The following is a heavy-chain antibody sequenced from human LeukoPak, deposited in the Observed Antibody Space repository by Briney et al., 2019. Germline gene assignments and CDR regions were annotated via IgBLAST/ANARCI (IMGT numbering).Heavy chain of an antibody. J-gene: IGHJ4*02. V-gene: IGHV3-30*02. CDR3: AKVPYPMVRGVITLSYFDY. D-gene: IGHD3-10*01. Sequence: GGSLRLSCAASGFTFSSYGTHWVRQAPGKGLEWVAFIRYDGSNKYYADSVKGRFTISRDNSKNTLYLQMNSLRAEDTAVYYCAKVPYPMVRGVITLSYFDYWGQGTLVTVSS. CDR1: GFTFSSYG. CDR2: IRYDGSNK.